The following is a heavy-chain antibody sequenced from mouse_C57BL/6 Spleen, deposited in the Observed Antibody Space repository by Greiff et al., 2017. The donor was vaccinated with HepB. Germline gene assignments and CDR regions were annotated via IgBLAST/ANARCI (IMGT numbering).Heavy chain of an antibody. Sequence: QVQLQQPGTELVKPGASVKLSCKASGYTFTSYWMHWVKQRPGQGLEWIGNINTSNGGTNYNEKFKSKATLTVDKSSSTAYMQLSSLTSEDSAVYYCARYGQRGYAMDYWGQGTSVTVSS. CDR2: INTSNGGT. D-gene: IGHD1-1*02. CDR1: GYTFTSYW. J-gene: IGHJ4*01. V-gene: IGHV1-53*01. CDR3: ARYGQRGYAMDY.